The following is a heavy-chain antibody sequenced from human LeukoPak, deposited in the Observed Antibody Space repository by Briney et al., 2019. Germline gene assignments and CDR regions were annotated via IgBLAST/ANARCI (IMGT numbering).Heavy chain of an antibody. Sequence: PGGSLRLSCAASGFTFSSYSMNWVRQAPGKGLEWVSSISSSSSYIYYADSVKGRFTISRDNAKNSLYLQMNSLRAEDTALYYCARDPCGGDCLYYYYYMDAWGKGTTVTVSS. J-gene: IGHJ6*03. CDR1: GFTFSSYS. V-gene: IGHV3-21*04. D-gene: IGHD2-21*01. CDR2: ISSSSSYI. CDR3: ARDPCGGDCLYYYYYMDA.